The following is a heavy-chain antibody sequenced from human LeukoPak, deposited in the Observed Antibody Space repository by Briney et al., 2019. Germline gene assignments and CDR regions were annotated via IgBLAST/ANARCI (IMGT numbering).Heavy chain of an antibody. J-gene: IGHJ6*02. CDR3: AKRMGPTIAAADADV. D-gene: IGHD6-13*01. V-gene: IGHV3-30*18. CDR2: ISYDGNNK. Sequence: GGSLRLSCAASGFTFSSYGMHWVRQAPGKGLEWVAVISYDGNNKNYADSVKGRFTISRDNSKNTLYLQMNSLRAEDTAVYYCAKRMGPTIAAADADVWGQGTTVTVSS. CDR1: GFTFSSYG.